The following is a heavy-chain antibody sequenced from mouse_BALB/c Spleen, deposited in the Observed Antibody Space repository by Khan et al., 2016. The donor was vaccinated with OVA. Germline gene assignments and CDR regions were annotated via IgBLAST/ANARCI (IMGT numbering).Heavy chain of an antibody. CDR1: GFKIKDTY. CDR2: IDPANGNT. CDR3: SYSLLHYAKDD. V-gene: IGHV14-3*02. J-gene: IGHJ4*01. Sequence: VQLKQSGAELVKPGASVKLSCIVSGFKIKDTYMHWVKQRPEQGLDWIGRIDPANGNTKYDPKFQGKATLTADKSSNTAYLQLSSLTSEDTAFYYCSYSLLHYAKDDWGQGTSVTVSP. D-gene: IGHD1-2*01.